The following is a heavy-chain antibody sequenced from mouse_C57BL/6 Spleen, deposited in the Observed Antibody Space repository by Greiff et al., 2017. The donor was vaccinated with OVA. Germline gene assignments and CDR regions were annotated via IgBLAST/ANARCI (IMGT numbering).Heavy chain of an antibody. Sequence: VQLQQSGAELVIPGASVKLSCKASGYTFTGYTIHWVKQRSGQGLEWIGWIYPASGGTKYNEKFKGKATLTADKSSSTVYMELRRLTSEDSAVYFCARHERITTSYFDYWGQGTTLTVSS. J-gene: IGHJ2*01. V-gene: IGHV1-62-2*01. CDR1: GYTFTGYT. CDR2: IYPASGGT. D-gene: IGHD2-4*01. CDR3: ARHERITTSYFDY.